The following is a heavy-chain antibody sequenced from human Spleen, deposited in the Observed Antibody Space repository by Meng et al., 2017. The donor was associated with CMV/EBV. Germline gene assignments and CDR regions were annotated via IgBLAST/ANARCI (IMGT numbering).Heavy chain of an antibody. CDR1: GFTFSSYS. CDR3: ARDLNLGKVVYYYYGMDV. Sequence: GESLKISCAASGFTFSSYSMNWVRQAPGKGLEWVSSISSSSSYIYYADSVKGLFTISRDNAKNSLYLQMNSLRAEDTAVYYCARDLNLGKVVYYYYGMDVWGQGTTVTVSS. J-gene: IGHJ6*02. D-gene: IGHD2-15*01. CDR2: ISSSSSYI. V-gene: IGHV3-21*01.